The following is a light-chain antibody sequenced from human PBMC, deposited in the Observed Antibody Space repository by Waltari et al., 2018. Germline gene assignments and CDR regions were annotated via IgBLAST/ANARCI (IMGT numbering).Light chain of an antibody. V-gene: IGKV1-12*01. CDR1: QDIRSY. Sequence: DIQMTQSPSSVSASVGDRVTITWRASQDIRSYLARYQQKPGKAPNRLIYAASSLLSGVPSRFSGSGSGTDFRRTISSLQPEDSATDYCQQGNFFPLTFGGGTKVEVK. J-gene: IGKJ4*01. CDR3: QQGNFFPLT. CDR2: AAS.